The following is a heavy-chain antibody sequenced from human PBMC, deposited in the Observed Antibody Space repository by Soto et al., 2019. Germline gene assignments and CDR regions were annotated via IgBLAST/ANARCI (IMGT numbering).Heavy chain of an antibody. CDR3: ARAGGGMDV. CDR1: GFTFSNYW. V-gene: IGHV3-74*01. CDR2: IKSDGSST. J-gene: IGHJ6*02. Sequence: GGSLRLSCAASGFTFSNYWMYWVRQAPGKGLVWVSCIKSDGSSTSYADSVKGRFTISRDNARNTLSLQMNSLRAEDTAVYYCARAGGGMDVWGQGTTVTVSS.